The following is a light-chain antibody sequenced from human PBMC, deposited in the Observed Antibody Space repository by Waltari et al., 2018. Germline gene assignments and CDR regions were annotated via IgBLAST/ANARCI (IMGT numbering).Light chain of an antibody. V-gene: IGLV3-1*01. CDR1: KLGNKY. J-gene: IGLJ2*01. CDR3: QAWDSITVV. Sequence: SYELTQPPSVSVSPGQTASITCSGDKLGNKYACWYQQKPGQSPVLVIYQDNKRPSGIHERFSGSNSGNTATLTISGTQAMDEADYFCQAWDSITVVFGGGTKLTVL. CDR2: QDN.